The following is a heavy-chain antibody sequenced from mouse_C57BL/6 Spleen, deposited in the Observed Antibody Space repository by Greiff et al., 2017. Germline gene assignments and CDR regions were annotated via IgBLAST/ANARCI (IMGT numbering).Heavy chain of an antibody. CDR3: ARAGSGRGFAY. J-gene: IGHJ3*01. CDR1: GYSITSGYD. Sequence: EVKLMESGPGMVKPSQSLSLTCTVTGYSITSGYDWHWIRPFPGNKLEWMGYISYSGITNSNPYLKSRISISHGTSKNQFFRRLKSVTTEDAATNCCARAGSGRGFAYWGQGTLVTVSA. V-gene: IGHV3-1*01. D-gene: IGHD1-1*01. CDR2: ISYSGIT.